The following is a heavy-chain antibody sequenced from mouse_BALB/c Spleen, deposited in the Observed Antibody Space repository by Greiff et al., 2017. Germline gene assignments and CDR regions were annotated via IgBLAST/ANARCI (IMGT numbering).Heavy chain of an antibody. Sequence: QVQLQQSGAELAKPGASVKMSCKASGYTFTSYWMHWVKQRPGQGLEWIGYINPSTGYTEYNQKFKDKATLTADKSSSTAYMQLSSLTSEDSAVYYCARREDGYYGAMDYWGQGTSVTVSS. V-gene: IGHV1-7*01. CDR3: ARREDGYYGAMDY. J-gene: IGHJ4*01. CDR2: INPSTGYT. D-gene: IGHD2-3*01. CDR1: GYTFTSYW.